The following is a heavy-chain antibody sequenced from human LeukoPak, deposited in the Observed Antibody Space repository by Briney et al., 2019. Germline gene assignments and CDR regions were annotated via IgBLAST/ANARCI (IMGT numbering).Heavy chain of an antibody. CDR1: GGSINNYY. Sequence: PSETLSLTCTVPGGSINNYYWSWIRQPPGKGLEWIGYIYYSGSTNYNPSLKSRVTISVDTSKNQFSLKLSSLTAADTAVYHCARHRGSGYPYFDYWGQGTLVTVSS. V-gene: IGHV4-59*01. CDR2: IYYSGST. J-gene: IGHJ4*02. D-gene: IGHD3-22*01. CDR3: ARHRGSGYPYFDY.